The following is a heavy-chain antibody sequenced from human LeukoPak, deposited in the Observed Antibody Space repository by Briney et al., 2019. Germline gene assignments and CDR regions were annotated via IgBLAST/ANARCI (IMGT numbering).Heavy chain of an antibody. Sequence: GGSLRLSCAASAFTFSSYSMNWVRQAPGKGLEWVSSISSSSSYIYYADSVKGRFTISRDNAKNSLYLQMNSLRAEDTAVYYCVRDSSGYSYGLTFDAFDIWGQGTMVIFSS. J-gene: IGHJ3*02. V-gene: IGHV3-21*01. CDR1: AFTFSSYS. CDR2: ISSSSSYI. D-gene: IGHD5-18*01. CDR3: VRDSSGYSYGLTFDAFDI.